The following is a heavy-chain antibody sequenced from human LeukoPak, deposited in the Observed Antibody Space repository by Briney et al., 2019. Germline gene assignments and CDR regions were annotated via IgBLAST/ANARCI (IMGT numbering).Heavy chain of an antibody. CDR1: GFTVSSNH. J-gene: IGHJ4*02. CDR2: ICGSGGST. CDR3: AKVLGAAMATQ. V-gene: IGHV3-23*01. Sequence: GGSLRLSCAASGFTVSSNHMSWVRQALGTGLGWVSAICGSGGSTYYADSVRGRFTISRDNSKTTLYLQMNSLRAEETAVYYCAKVLGAAMATQWGQGTLVTVSS. D-gene: IGHD1-26*01.